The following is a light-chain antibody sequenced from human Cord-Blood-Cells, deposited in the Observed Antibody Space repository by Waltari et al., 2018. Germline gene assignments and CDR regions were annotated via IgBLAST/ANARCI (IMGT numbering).Light chain of an antibody. Sequence: DIKMTQSHSPLSASVGARVTLTCRARQSTSSWVAWYQQTPGKAPKLLIYKASSLESGVPSSFNGSGSGTEFTLTISSLQPDDFATYDCQQYNSYSWTFGQGTKVEIK. CDR1: QSTSSW. CDR3: QQYNSYSWT. CDR2: KAS. J-gene: IGKJ1*01. V-gene: IGKV1-5*03.